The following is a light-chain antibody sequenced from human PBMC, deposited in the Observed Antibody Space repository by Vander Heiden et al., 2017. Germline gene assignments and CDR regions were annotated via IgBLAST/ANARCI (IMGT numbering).Light chain of an antibody. CDR2: KAS. CDR3: QQYTSYSGT. V-gene: IGKV1-5*03. Sequence: PSTLSASVGDRVTITCRASQITDNFLAWYQQKPGKAPKLLIYKASTLESGVPSRFSGSGSGTEFTLTISSLQPDDFATYYCQQYTSYSGTFGQGTKVEIK. J-gene: IGKJ1*01. CDR1: QITDNF.